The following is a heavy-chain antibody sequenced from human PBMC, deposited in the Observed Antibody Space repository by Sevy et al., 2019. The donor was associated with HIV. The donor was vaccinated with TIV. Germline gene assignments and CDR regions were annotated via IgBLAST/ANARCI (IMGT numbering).Heavy chain of an antibody. Sequence: GGSLRLSCAASGFTFSYYTMNWVRQAPGKGLEWVSYISSGSSYISYTDSVKGRFTISRDNAKNSLYLQMNSLRPEDAAMYVCARGRDYYGSGTFDAWGQGTTVTVSS. J-gene: IGHJ6*02. V-gene: IGHV3-21*06. CDR3: ARGRDYYGSGTFDA. CDR2: ISSGSSYI. CDR1: GFTFSYYT. D-gene: IGHD3-10*01.